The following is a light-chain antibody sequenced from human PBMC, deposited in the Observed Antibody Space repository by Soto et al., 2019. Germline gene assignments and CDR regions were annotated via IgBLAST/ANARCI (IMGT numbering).Light chain of an antibody. CDR2: DNN. V-gene: IGLV1-51*01. CDR1: SSNIENNY. Sequence: QSVLTQPPSVSAAPGQKVTISCSGSSSNIENNYVSWYQQLPRTAPKLLIYDNNERPSGIPDRFSGSKSGTSATLGITGLQTGDEADYYCATWDDSLSGVVFGGGTKVTVL. CDR3: ATWDDSLSGVV. J-gene: IGLJ2*01.